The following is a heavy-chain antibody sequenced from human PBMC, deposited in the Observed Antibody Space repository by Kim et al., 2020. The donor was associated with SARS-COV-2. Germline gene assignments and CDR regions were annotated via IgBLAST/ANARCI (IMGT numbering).Heavy chain of an antibody. D-gene: IGHD6-19*01. J-gene: IGHJ4*02. Sequence: INGGNGNTRYSQKFQARVSSTRDTSATTAYLELSGLRSEDTAVYYCAREAVAGSFDHWGQGTLVTVSS. V-gene: IGHV1-3*01. CDR2: INGGNGNT. CDR3: AREAVAGSFDH.